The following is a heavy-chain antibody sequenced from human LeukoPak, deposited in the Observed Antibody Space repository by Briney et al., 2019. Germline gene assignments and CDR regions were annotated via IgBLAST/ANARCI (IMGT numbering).Heavy chain of an antibody. D-gene: IGHD6-19*01. CDR2: IKQDGSEK. Sequence: GGSLRLSCAASGFTFSSYWMSWVRQAPGKGLEWVANIKQDGSEKYYADSVKGRFTISRDNAKNSLYLQMNSLRAEDTAVYYCARVSYSSGWSAFDIWGQGTMVTVSS. V-gene: IGHV3-7*01. CDR1: GFTFSSYW. CDR3: ARVSYSSGWSAFDI. J-gene: IGHJ3*02.